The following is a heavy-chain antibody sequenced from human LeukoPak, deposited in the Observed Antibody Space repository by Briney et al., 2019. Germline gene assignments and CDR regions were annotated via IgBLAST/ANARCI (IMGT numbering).Heavy chain of an antibody. CDR3: ARRQGCSSTSCPPDY. J-gene: IGHJ4*02. D-gene: IGHD2-2*01. V-gene: IGHV5-51*01. CDR1: GSSFTTYW. CDR2: IFPGDSHT. Sequence: GGALQSSSRGAGSSFTTYWIGWGRQMPGKGLEGMGIIFPGDSHTTSPPSFQGQVTMSADNSINTAYLQWSSLKASDTAMYYCARRQGCSSTSCPPDYWCQGTLVPVSP.